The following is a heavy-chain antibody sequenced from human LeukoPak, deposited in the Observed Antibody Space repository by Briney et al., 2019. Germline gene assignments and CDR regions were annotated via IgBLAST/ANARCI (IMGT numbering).Heavy chain of an antibody. Sequence: PGGSLRLSCAASGFTFSNYEMHWVRQAPGKGLEYVSSISSNGGNTFYTNSVKGRFTISRDNSRKTLHIRMGSLRPEDMAVYYCARESGLAGQGGFDIWGQATMVTVSS. CDR1: GFTFSNYE. J-gene: IGHJ3*02. CDR3: ARESGLAGQGGFDI. V-gene: IGHV3-64*01. CDR2: ISSNGGNT. D-gene: IGHD3-10*01.